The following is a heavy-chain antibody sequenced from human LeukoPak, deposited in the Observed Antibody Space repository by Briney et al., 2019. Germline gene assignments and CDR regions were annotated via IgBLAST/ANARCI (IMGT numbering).Heavy chain of an antibody. V-gene: IGHV4-61*02. CDR2: IYTSGST. D-gene: IGHD1-7*01. J-gene: IGHJ6*03. CDR3: AREVSWYNWNYPSPYYYYYMDV. Sequence: SGTLSLTCTVSGGSISSGSYYWSWIRQPAGKGLEWIGRIYTSGSTNYNPSLKSRVTISVDTSKNQFSLKLSSVTAADKAVYYCAREVSWYNWNYPSPYYYYYMDVWGKGTTVTVSS. CDR1: GGSISSGSYY.